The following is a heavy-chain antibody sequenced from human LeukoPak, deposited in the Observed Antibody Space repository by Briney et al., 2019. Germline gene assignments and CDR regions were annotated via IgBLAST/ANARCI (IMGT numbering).Heavy chain of an antibody. CDR2: ISYDGSNK. CDR3: ASNPRRAYWFDP. D-gene: IGHD6-6*01. Sequence: GGSLRLSCAASGFTFSSSAMHWVRQAPGKGLEWVAVISYDGSNKHYADSVKGRFTISRDNSKNTLYVQMNSLRAEDTAVYYCASNPRRAYWFDPWGQGTLVTVSS. V-gene: IGHV3-30-3*01. J-gene: IGHJ5*02. CDR1: GFTFSSSA.